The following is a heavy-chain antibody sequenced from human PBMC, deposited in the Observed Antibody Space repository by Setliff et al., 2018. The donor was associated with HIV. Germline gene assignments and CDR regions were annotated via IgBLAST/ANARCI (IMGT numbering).Heavy chain of an antibody. CDR1: GGSISGSSYY. D-gene: IGHD3-3*01. J-gene: IGHJ5*02. V-gene: IGHV4-39*01. CDR2: IYYSGST. Sequence: PSETLSLTCTVSGGSISGSSYYWGWIRQPPGKGLEWIGNIYYSGSTYYNPSLKSRVTISVDTSRIQFSLKLTSVTAADTAVYKCVRHVWSDDFGEGSCFDPWGQGSLVTVS. CDR3: VRHVWSDDFGEGSCFDP.